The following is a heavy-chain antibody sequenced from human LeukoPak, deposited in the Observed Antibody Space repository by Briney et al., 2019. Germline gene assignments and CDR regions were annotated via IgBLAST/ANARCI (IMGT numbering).Heavy chain of an antibody. D-gene: IGHD3-10*01. CDR2: IIPIFGTA. V-gene: IGHV1-69*13. Sequence: SVKVSCKASGGTFSSYAISWVRQAPGQGLEWMGGIIPIFGTANYAQKFQGRVTITADETTSTAYMELSSLRSEDTAVYYCARGANLYGSGSYLYYWGQGTLVTVSS. CDR1: GGTFSSYA. J-gene: IGHJ4*02. CDR3: ARGANLYGSGSYLYY.